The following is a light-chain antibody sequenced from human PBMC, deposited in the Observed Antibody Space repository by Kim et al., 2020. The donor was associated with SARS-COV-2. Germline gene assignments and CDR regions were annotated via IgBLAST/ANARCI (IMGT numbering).Light chain of an antibody. Sequence: AAVVDRITVTCRASQGISNYLAWYQQKPGKGPKSLIYGASTLQSGVPSKFSGSGSGTDFTLTISSLQPEDFATYYCQQYKSHTYTFGQGTRLEIK. CDR2: GAS. V-gene: IGKV1-16*02. CDR1: QGISNY. J-gene: IGKJ5*01. CDR3: QQYKSHTYT.